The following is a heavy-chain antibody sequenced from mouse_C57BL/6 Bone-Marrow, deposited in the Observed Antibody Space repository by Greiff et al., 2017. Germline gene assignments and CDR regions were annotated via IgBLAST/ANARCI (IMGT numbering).Heavy chain of an antibody. CDR1: GYTFTSYW. D-gene: IGHD2-4*01. CDR2: IYPGSGST. J-gene: IGHJ2*01. V-gene: IGHV1-55*01. Sequence: VQLQQPGAELVKPGASVKMSCKASGYTFTSYWITWVKQRPGQGLEWIGDIYPGSGSTNYNEKFKSKATLTVDTSSSTAYMQLSSLTSEDSAVYYCARRKVYYDYYYDCWGQGTTLTVSS. CDR3: ARRKVYYDYYYDC.